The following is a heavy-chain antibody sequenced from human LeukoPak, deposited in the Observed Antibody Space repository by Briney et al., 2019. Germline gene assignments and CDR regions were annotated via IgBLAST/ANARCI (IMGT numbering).Heavy chain of an antibody. J-gene: IGHJ4*02. CDR2: ISSSSSYI. Sequence: GGSLRLSCAASGFTFSSYSMNWVRQAPGKGLEWVSSISSSSSYIYYADSVKGRFTISRDNAKNSLYLQMNSLRAEDTAVYYCARDASGYSSGYYFDYWGQGTLVTVS. CDR3: ARDASGYSSGYYFDY. CDR1: GFTFSSYS. D-gene: IGHD6-19*01. V-gene: IGHV3-21*01.